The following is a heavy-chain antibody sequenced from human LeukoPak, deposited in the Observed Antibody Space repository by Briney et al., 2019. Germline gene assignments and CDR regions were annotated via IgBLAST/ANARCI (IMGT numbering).Heavy chain of an antibody. J-gene: IGHJ4*02. Sequence: SSETRSLTCTVSGGSISSSSYYWGWIRQPPGKGLEWIGSIYYSGSTYYNPSLKSRVTISVDTSKNQFSLKLSSVTAADTAVYYCAGRGYSGYVHYWGQATMVTVSS. CDR3: AGRGYSGYVHY. CDR2: IYYSGST. CDR1: GGSISSSSYY. V-gene: IGHV4-39*01. D-gene: IGHD5-12*01.